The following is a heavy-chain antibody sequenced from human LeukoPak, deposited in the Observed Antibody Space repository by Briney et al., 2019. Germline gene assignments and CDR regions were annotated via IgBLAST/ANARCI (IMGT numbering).Heavy chain of an antibody. CDR1: GGTFSSYA. Sequence: VASVKVSCKASGGTFSSYAISWVRQAPGQGLEWMGWISAYNGNTNYAQKLQGRVTMTTDTSTSTAYMELRSLRSDDTAVYYCARVDLHYYYYMDVWGKGTTVTVSS. CDR3: ARVDLHYYYYMDV. V-gene: IGHV1-18*01. CDR2: ISAYNGNT. D-gene: IGHD3/OR15-3a*01. J-gene: IGHJ6*03.